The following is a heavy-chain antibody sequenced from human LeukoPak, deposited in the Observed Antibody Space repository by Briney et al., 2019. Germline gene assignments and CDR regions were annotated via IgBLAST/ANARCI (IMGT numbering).Heavy chain of an antibody. CDR2: INPKSGRT. J-gene: IGHJ4*02. Sequence: ASVKVSCKASGYTFTSSDINWVRRATGQGLEWMGWINPKSGRTGYAKKFQDRVSMTMNTSISTAYMEVSSLRLDDTAVYYCARGRSGLAAAGTYDFWGQGTLITVSS. CDR3: ARGRSGLAAAGTYDF. D-gene: IGHD6-13*01. V-gene: IGHV1-8*01. CDR1: GYTFTSSD.